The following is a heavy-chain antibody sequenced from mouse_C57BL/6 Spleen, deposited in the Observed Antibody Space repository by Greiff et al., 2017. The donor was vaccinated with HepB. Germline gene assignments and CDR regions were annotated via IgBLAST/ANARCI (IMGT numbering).Heavy chain of an antibody. Sequence: EVKLVESGGGLVKPGGSLKLSCAASGFTFSDYGMHWVRQAPEKGLEWVAYISSGSSTIYYADTVTGRFTISRDNAKSTLFLQMTSLRSEDTAMSYCASRHYYGSSPLWYFDVWGKGTTVTVSS. CDR2: ISSGSSTI. D-gene: IGHD1-1*01. CDR1: GFTFSDYG. CDR3: ASRHYYGSSPLWYFDV. V-gene: IGHV5-17*01. J-gene: IGHJ1*03.